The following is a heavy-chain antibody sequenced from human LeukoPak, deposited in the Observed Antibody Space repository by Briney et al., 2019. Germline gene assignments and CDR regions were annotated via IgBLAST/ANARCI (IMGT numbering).Heavy chain of an antibody. Sequence: ASVKVSCKASGYTFTSYYMHWVRQAPGQGLEWMGIINPSGGSTSYTQKFQGRVTMTRDTSTSTVFMELSSLRSEDTAVYYCAREGFPPKISDFWSGLGPYYYYGMDVWGQGTTVTVSS. V-gene: IGHV1-46*01. CDR1: GYTFTSYY. CDR3: AREGFPPKISDFWSGLGPYYYYGMDV. J-gene: IGHJ6*02. CDR2: INPSGGST. D-gene: IGHD3-3*01.